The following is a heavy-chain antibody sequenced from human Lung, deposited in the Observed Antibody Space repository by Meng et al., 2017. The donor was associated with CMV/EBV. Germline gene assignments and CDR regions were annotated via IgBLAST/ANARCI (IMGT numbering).Heavy chain of an antibody. CDR3: ARAFGGTIFGVVNYYYGMDV. Sequence: SXTXSLXCAVYGGXFSGYYWSWIRQPPGKGLEWIGEINHSGSTNYNPSLKSRVTISVDTSKNQFSLKLSSVTAADTAVYYCARAFGGTIFGVVNYYYGMDVGXQGTXVTVSS. CDR1: GGXFSGYY. V-gene: IGHV4-34*01. D-gene: IGHD3-3*01. J-gene: IGHJ6*02. CDR2: INHSGST.